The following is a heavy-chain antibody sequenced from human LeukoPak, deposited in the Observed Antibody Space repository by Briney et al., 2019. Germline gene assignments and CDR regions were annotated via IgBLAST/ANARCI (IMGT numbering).Heavy chain of an antibody. J-gene: IGHJ4*02. CDR2: IRYDGSNK. Sequence: GGSLRLSCAASGFTFSSYGMHWVRQAPGKGLEWVAFIRYDGSNKYYADSVTGRFTISRDNSKNTLYLQMNNLRAEDTAVYYCAKDQEDSGSYSALDYGGQGTLVTVSS. V-gene: IGHV3-30*02. CDR1: GFTFSSYG. D-gene: IGHD1-26*01. CDR3: AKDQEDSGSYSALDY.